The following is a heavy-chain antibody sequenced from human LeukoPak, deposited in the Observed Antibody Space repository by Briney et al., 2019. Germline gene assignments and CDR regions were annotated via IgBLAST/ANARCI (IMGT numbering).Heavy chain of an antibody. Sequence: TSETLSLTCAVYGGSFSGYYWSWIRQPPGKGLEWIGEINHSGSTNYSPSLKSRVTISVDTSKNQFSLKLSSVTAADTAVYYCARCSSGYYRYYYDSSGPFDYWGQGTLVTVSS. CDR1: GGSFSGYY. CDR3: ARCSSGYYRYYYDSSGPFDY. D-gene: IGHD3-22*01. CDR2: INHSGST. V-gene: IGHV4-34*01. J-gene: IGHJ4*02.